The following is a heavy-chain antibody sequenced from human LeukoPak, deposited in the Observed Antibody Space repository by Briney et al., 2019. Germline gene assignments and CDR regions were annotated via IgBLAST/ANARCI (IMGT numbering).Heavy chain of an antibody. CDR1: GGTFSSYA. CDR2: IIPIFGTA. CDR3: ARATGLGYLFQH. D-gene: IGHD6-25*01. Sequence: ASVKVSCKASGGTFSSYAISWVRQAPGQGLEWMGGIIPIFGTANYAQKFQGRVTITADESTSTAYMELSSLRSEDTAVYYCARATGLGYLFQHWGQGTLVTVSS. J-gene: IGHJ1*01. V-gene: IGHV1-69*13.